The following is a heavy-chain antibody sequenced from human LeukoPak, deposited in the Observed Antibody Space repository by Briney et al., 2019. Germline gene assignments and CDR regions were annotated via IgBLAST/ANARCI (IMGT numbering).Heavy chain of an antibody. CDR2: ISYDGSNK. Sequence: GGPLRLSCAASGFTFSSYAMHWVRQAPGKGLEWVAVISYDGSNKYYADSVKGRFTISRDNSKNTLYLQMNSLRAEDTAVYYCAREERVSTSRVYGGEGTLVTVSS. V-gene: IGHV3-30*04. J-gene: IGHJ4*02. D-gene: IGHD5/OR15-5a*01. CDR1: GFTFSSYA. CDR3: AREERVSTSRVY.